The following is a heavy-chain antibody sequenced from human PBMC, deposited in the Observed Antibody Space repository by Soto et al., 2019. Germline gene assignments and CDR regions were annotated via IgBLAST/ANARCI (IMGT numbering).Heavy chain of an antibody. Sequence: QLLLQESGPGLVKPSETLSLTCTVSGGSILDSTYYWAWIRQSPGKGLEWIGTIFYSGGPFYTPSLKSRVTMSVDTSNNQSSLKLSSVTAADTAVYYCARQASGYSYGWFDPWGQGTLVTVSS. CDR2: IFYSGGP. D-gene: IGHD3-22*01. V-gene: IGHV4-39*01. CDR1: GGSILDSTYY. CDR3: ARQASGYSYGWFDP. J-gene: IGHJ5*02.